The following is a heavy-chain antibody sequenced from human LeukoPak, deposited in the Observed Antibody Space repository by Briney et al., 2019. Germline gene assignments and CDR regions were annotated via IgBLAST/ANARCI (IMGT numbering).Heavy chain of an antibody. D-gene: IGHD3-22*01. V-gene: IGHV3-23*01. Sequence: GGSLRLSCAASGFTFSTYAMSWVRRAPGQGLESVSANSGSGDATYYADSVKGRFTISRDKSKNTLYLQMNSLRVEDTALYYCAKSQEDDSSGYHYSDFDYWGQGTLVTVSS. CDR2: NSGSGDAT. J-gene: IGHJ4*02. CDR1: GFTFSTYA. CDR3: AKSQEDDSSGYHYSDFDY.